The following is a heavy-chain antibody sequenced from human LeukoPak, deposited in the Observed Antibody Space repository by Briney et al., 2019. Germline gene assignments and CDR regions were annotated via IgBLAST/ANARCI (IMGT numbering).Heavy chain of an antibody. CDR2: IRKRPNSYTT. D-gene: IGHD6-19*01. Sequence: GGSLRLSCAASGSTFSDHFMDWVRQAPGKGLEWVGRIRKRPNSYTTEYAASVQGRFAISRDDSKNSLYLQMNSLKTEDTAVYYCARVSTTVAGSDYLDYWGQGTQVTISS. CDR3: ARVSTTVAGSDYLDY. J-gene: IGHJ4*02. V-gene: IGHV3-72*01. CDR1: GSTFSDHF.